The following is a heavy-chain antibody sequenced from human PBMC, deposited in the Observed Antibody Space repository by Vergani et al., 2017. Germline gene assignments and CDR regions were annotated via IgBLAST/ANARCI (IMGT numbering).Heavy chain of an antibody. V-gene: IGHV3-30*18. CDR1: GFSFSSHA. CDR3: AKAGSVTSGSLQYNCYMDV. J-gene: IGHJ6*03. CDR2: ISNDGSKK. Sequence: QVQLAESGGGRVQPGRSLRLSCAASGFSFSSHAIHWVRQAPGKGLEWVAVISNDGSKKYYADSVKGRFTISRDNSKNTLDLQMNSLRTQDTAVYYCAKAGSVTSGSLQYNCYMDVWGK. D-gene: IGHD3-10*01.